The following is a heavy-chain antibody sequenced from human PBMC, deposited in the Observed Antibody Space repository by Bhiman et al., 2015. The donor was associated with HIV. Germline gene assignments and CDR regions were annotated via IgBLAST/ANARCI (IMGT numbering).Heavy chain of an antibody. V-gene: IGHV3-21*01. J-gene: IGHJ4*02. D-gene: IGHD7-27*01. Sequence: EVQLVESGGGLVKPGGSLRLSCAASGFTFSTYSMNWVRQAPGKGLEWVSSISSSSSYIYYADSVKGRFTISRYNAKNSLYLQMNSLRAEDTAVYYCAREEDWGSDFDYWGQGTLVTVSS. CDR2: ISSSSSYI. CDR1: GFTFSTYS. CDR3: AREEDWGSDFDY.